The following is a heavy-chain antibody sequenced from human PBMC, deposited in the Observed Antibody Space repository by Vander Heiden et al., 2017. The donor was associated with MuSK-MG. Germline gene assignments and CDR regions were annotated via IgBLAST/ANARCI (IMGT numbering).Heavy chain of an antibody. CDR2: IYYSGRT. V-gene: IGHV4-39*07. J-gene: IGHJ6*02. Sequence: QLQLQESGPGLVKPSETLSLTCTVSGGSISSSSYYWGWIRQPPGKGLEWIGSIYYSGRTYYNPSLKRRVTISVDTSKNQFSLKLSSVTAADTAVYYCASGEQQLVPHYYYYYGMDVWGQGTTVTVSS. CDR3: ASGEQQLVPHYYYYYGMDV. D-gene: IGHD6-13*01. CDR1: GGSISSSSYY.